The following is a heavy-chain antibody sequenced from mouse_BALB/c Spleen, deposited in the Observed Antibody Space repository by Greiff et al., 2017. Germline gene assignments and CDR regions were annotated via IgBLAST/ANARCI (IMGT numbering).Heavy chain of an antibody. CDR2: IRNKANGYTT. Sequence: EVQLVESGGGLVQPGGSLRLSCATSGFTFTAYYMSWVRQPPGKALEWLGFIRNKANGYTTEYSASVKGRFTISRDNSQSILYLQMNTLRAEDSATYYCARDMGFAYWGQGTLVTVSA. J-gene: IGHJ3*01. V-gene: IGHV7-3*02. CDR1: GFTFTAYY. CDR3: ARDMGFAY.